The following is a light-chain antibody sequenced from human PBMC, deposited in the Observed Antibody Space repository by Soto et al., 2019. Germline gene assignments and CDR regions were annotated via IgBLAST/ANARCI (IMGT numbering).Light chain of an antibody. CDR1: QSIAFY. V-gene: IGKV1-39*01. CDR2: SAS. J-gene: IGKJ5*01. Sequence: DIQMNHSPYSLSSSVGDRVTITCRASQSIAFYLKWYQLTPGEAPKLLIHSASSLQSGVPSRFSGSRSGTDFTRTISSLQPEDFATYYCQQSYSSPTFGQGTRLEI. CDR3: QQSYSSPT.